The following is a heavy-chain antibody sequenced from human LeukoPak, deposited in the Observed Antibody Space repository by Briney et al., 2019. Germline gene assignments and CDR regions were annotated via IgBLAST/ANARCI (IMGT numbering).Heavy chain of an antibody. CDR2: YYNSGST. J-gene: IGHJ3*02. V-gene: IGHV4-59*08. CDR1: GGSTSTNF. CDR3: VGAKQWLSFDM. D-gene: IGHD5-18*01. Sequence: SETLSLTCTVSGGSTSTNFWSWMRLPPGKGLEWIGTYYNSGSTNYNPSLKSRATISLDTSKNQFSLKLSSVTAADTAVYHCVGAKQWLSFDMWGQGTMVTVSS.